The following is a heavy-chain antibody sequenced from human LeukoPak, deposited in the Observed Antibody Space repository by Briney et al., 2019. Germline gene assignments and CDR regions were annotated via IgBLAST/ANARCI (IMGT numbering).Heavy chain of an antibody. D-gene: IGHD5-12*01. J-gene: IGHJ6*02. CDR3: ARGGYPRSLYYYYGMDV. Sequence: ASVKVSCKASGYTFTGYYMHWLRQAPGQGLEWMGWINPNSGGTNYAQKFQGRVTMTRDTSISTAYMELSRLRSDDTAVYYCARGGYPRSLYYYYGMDVWGQGTTVTVSS. CDR2: INPNSGGT. CDR1: GYTFTGYY. V-gene: IGHV1-2*02.